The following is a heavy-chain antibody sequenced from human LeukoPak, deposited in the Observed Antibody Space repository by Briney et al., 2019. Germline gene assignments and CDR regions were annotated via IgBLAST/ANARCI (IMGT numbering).Heavy chain of an antibody. CDR3: ARDPYSDNWFDP. D-gene: IGHD1-26*01. Sequence: SETLSLTCTVSGGSISSSSYYWGWIRQPPGKGLEWIGSIYYSGSTYYNPSLKSRVTISVDTSKNQFSLKLSSVTAADTAVYYCARDPYSDNWFDPWGQGTLVTVSS. CDR1: GGSISSSSYY. V-gene: IGHV4-39*07. CDR2: IYYSGST. J-gene: IGHJ5*02.